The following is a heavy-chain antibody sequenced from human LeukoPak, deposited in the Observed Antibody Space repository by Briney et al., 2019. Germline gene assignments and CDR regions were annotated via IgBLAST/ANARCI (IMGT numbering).Heavy chain of an antibody. CDR1: GFTFSSYA. CDR3: AKDLTRGYSILINYDY. Sequence: PGGSLRLSCAASGFTFSSYAMHWVRQAPGKGLEWVAVISYDGSNKYYADSVKGRFTISRDNSKNTLYLQMDSLRAEDTAVYYCAKDLTRGYSILINYDYWGQGTWSPSPQ. J-gene: IGHJ4*02. CDR2: ISYDGSNK. D-gene: IGHD5-18*01. V-gene: IGHV3-30-3*02.